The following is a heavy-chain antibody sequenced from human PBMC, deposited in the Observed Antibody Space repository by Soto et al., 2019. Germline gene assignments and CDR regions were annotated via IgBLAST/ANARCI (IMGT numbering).Heavy chain of an antibody. CDR1: GYTFTDYY. Sequence: GASVNVSCKASGYTFTDYYMHCVRQAPGQGLEWLGWINPYTGGTNYAHKFQDRVTLTRDTSISTAYLDLSRLTSDDTAVYYCARDPIGGGAPYYCDYWGQGTLVTVSS. CDR3: ARDPIGGGAPYYCDY. D-gene: IGHD3-16*01. V-gene: IGHV1-2*02. J-gene: IGHJ4*02. CDR2: INPYTGGT.